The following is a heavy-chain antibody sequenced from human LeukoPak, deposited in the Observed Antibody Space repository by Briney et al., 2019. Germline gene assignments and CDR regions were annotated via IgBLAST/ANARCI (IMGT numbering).Heavy chain of an antibody. D-gene: IGHD3-10*01. CDR3: ARDTTMVRGVIGYFDY. V-gene: IGHV4-4*07. Sequence: SETLSLTCTVSGGSISSYYWSWIRQPAGKGLEWIGRIYTSGSTNYNPSLKSRVTMSVDTSKNQFSLKLSSVTAADTAVYYCARDTTMVRGVIGYFDYWGQGTLVTVSS. CDR2: IYTSGST. CDR1: GGSISSYY. J-gene: IGHJ4*02.